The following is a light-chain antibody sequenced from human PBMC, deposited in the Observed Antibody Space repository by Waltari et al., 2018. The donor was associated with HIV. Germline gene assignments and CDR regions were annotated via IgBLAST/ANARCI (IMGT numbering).Light chain of an antibody. V-gene: IGKV3-15*01. CDR3: QQYNNWPPAYT. CDR2: DAF. J-gene: IGKJ2*01. CDR1: QSVSTN. Sequence: EIMMTQSPATLSVSPGDTATLSCRASQSVSTNLAWYQQKHGQAPRLLFYDAFTRATGVPARFSGGGSETEFTLTITSLQSEDFAVYYCQQYNNWPPAYTFGQGTKLEIK.